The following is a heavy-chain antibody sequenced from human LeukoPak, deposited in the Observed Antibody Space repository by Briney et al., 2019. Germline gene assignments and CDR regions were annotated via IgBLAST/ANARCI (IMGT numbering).Heavy chain of an antibody. CDR2: LYCSGWST. V-gene: IGHV4-39*01. CDR3: ARLGCSSASCYPGN. Sequence: NPSETLSLTCTVSGGSISSSYYYWGWVRQPPGKGLEWIGSLYCSGWSTYYNPSLKSRVTISVDTSKNQFSLKLNSVTAADTAVYYCARLGCSSASCYPGNWGQGTLVTVSS. J-gene: IGHJ1*01. D-gene: IGHD2-2*01. CDR1: GGSISSSYYY.